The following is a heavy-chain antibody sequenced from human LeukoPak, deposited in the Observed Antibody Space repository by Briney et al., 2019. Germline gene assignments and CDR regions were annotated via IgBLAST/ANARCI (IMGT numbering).Heavy chain of an antibody. CDR2: IYYSGST. Sequence: PSETLSLTCTVSGGSINSYYWSWIRQPPGKGLEWIGYIYYSGSTYYNPSLKSRVTISVDTSKNQFSLKLSSVTAADTAVYYCARVRLVRVFMITFGGVDDYWGQGTLVTVSS. J-gene: IGHJ4*02. D-gene: IGHD3-16*01. CDR3: ARVRLVRVFMITFGGVDDY. V-gene: IGHV4-59*08. CDR1: GGSINSYY.